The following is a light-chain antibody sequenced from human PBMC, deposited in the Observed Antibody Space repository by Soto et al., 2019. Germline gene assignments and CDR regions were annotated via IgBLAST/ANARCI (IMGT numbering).Light chain of an antibody. CDR3: QQYNKWRT. V-gene: IGKV3-15*01. J-gene: IGKJ1*01. CDR2: GAS. Sequence: EIVMTQSPATLSVSPGERVTLSCRASESVSSSIARYQQRTGHGPRLLICGASTRATGIPARFSGSGSGTEFTLTISSLQSEDFAIYYCQQYNKWRTFSQGTKVDIK. CDR1: ESVSSS.